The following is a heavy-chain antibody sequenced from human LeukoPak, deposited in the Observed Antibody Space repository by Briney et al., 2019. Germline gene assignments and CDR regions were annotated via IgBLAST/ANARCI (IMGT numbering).Heavy chain of an antibody. D-gene: IGHD6-13*01. V-gene: IGHV3-9*01. Sequence: SGGSLRLSCAASGFTFDDYAMHWVRQAPGKGLEWVSGISWNSGSIGYADSVKGRFTISRDNAKNSLYLQMNSLRAEDTALYYCAKDKRRQQLVPVDPWGQGTLVTVSS. CDR2: ISWNSGSI. CDR1: GFTFDDYA. J-gene: IGHJ5*02. CDR3: AKDKRRQQLVPVDP.